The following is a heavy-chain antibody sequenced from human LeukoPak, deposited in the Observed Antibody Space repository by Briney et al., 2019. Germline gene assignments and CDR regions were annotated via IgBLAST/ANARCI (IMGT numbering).Heavy chain of an antibody. CDR1: GFTFSSYS. CDR3: ARDQNIAAAGTDY. CDR2: ISSSSSYI. Sequence: GGSLRLSCAASGFTFSSYSMNWVRQAPGKGLEWVSSISSSSSYIYYADSVKGRFTISRDNAKNLLYLQMNSPRAEDTAVYYCARDQNIAAAGTDYWGQGTLVTVSS. J-gene: IGHJ4*02. D-gene: IGHD6-13*01. V-gene: IGHV3-21*01.